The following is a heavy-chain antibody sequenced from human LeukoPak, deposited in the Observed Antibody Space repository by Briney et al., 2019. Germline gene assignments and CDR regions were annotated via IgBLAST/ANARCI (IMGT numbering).Heavy chain of an antibody. Sequence: PSETLSLTCTVSGGSTSSYYWRWIRQPPGKGLEWIGYIYYSGSTNDNPSLKSRVTISVDTSKNQFSLKLSSVTAADTAVYYCARGDYYDSSGYKGPFDYWGQGTLVTVSS. CDR3: ARGDYYDSSGYKGPFDY. D-gene: IGHD3-22*01. CDR2: IYYSGST. V-gene: IGHV4-59*01. J-gene: IGHJ4*02. CDR1: GGSTSSYY.